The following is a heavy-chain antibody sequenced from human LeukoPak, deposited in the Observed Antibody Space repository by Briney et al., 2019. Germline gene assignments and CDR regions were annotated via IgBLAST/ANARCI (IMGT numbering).Heavy chain of an antibody. V-gene: IGHV1-69*06. CDR2: IIPIYGTA. CDR3: ARDQRGSSDLVAGHEAFDI. D-gene: IGHD6-19*01. Sequence: SVKVSCKASEGTFISYGINWVRQAPGQGLEWMGGIIPIYGTAYYAQKFRGRVTITADKSTGTAHMDLSSLRSEDTAVYYCARDQRGSSDLVAGHEAFDIWGQGTMVTVSS. J-gene: IGHJ3*02. CDR1: EGTFISYG.